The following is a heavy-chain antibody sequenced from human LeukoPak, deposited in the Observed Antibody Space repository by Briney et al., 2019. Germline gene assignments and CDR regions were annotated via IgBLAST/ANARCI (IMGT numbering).Heavy chain of an antibody. D-gene: IGHD6-13*01. CDR2: IYTSGST. V-gene: IGHV4-4*07. Sequence: SETLSLTCTVSGGSISSNYWSWIRQPAGKGLEWIGRIYTSGSTNYSPSLKSRVTLSVDTSGNQFSLRLSSVTAADTAVYYCARDGRGYASSWYFDLWGQGTLVTVSS. CDR3: ARDGRGYASSWYFDL. J-gene: IGHJ4*02. CDR1: GGSISSNY.